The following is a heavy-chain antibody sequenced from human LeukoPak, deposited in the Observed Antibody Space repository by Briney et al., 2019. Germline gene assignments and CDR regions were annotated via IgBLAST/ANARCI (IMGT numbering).Heavy chain of an antibody. CDR3: ARFEAVAGLGAFDI. CDR1: GGSISTYY. Sequence: PSETLSLTCTVFGGSISTYYWSWTRQPPGKGLEWIGYIYYTGRTKYNPSLKSRVTISVDTSKNQFSLKLSSVTAADTAVYYCARFEAVAGLGAFDIWGQGTMVTVSS. CDR2: IYYTGRT. D-gene: IGHD6-19*01. J-gene: IGHJ3*02. V-gene: IGHV4-59*01.